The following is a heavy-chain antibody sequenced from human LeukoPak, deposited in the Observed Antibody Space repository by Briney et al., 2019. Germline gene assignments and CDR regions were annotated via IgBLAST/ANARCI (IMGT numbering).Heavy chain of an antibody. J-gene: IGHJ4*02. D-gene: IGHD6-19*01. V-gene: IGHV4-39*01. CDR2: IYYSGST. Sequence: SETLSLTCTVSGGSISSGSYYWGWIRQPPGKGLEWIGSIYYSGSTYYNPSLKSRVTISVDTSKNQFSLKLSSVTAADTAVYYCAKGAAVVPGAFDYWGQGTLVTVSS. CDR3: AKGAAVVPGAFDY. CDR1: GGSISSGSYY.